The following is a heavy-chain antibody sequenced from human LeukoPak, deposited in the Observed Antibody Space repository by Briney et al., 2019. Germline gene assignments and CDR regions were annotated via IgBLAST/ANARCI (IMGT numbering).Heavy chain of an antibody. Sequence: SETLSLTCAVSGYSISSGYYWGWIRQPPGKGLEWIGSIYHSGSTYYNPSLKSRVTISVDTSKNQFSLKLSSVTAADTAVYYGASMYSYGYVRFDPWGQGTLVTVSS. D-gene: IGHD5-18*01. CDR1: GYSISSGYY. J-gene: IGHJ5*02. CDR3: ASMYSYGYVRFDP. CDR2: IYHSGST. V-gene: IGHV4-38-2*01.